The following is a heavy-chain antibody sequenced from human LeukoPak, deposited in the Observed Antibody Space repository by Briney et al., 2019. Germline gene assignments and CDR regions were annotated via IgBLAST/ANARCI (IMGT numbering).Heavy chain of an antibody. CDR2: MNPNSGNT. D-gene: IGHD1-26*01. J-gene: IGHJ4*02. CDR1: GYTFTSYD. V-gene: IGHV1-8*01. Sequence: ASVKVSCKASGYTFTSYDINWVRQATGQGLEWMGWMNPNSGNTGYAQEFQGRVTMTRNTSISTAYMELSGLRSEDTAVYYCVRATFTRTLVGGTSFWGQGTLVTVSS. CDR3: VRATFTRTLVGGTSF.